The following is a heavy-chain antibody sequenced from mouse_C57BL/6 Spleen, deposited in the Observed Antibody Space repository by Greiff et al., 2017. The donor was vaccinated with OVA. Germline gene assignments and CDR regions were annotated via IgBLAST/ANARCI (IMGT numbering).Heavy chain of an antibody. CDR2: INPSNGGT. CDR1: ATPSPSSW. J-gene: IGHJ3*01. CDR3: ARVGNGYSFAY. D-gene: IGHD2-3*01. Sequence: VQLQQPGTELVKPGPPLNLSAKPPATPSPSSWWHGLKQRPGQGLEWIGNINPSNGGTNNNEKFKSKATLTVDKSSSTAYMQLSSLTSEDSAVYYCARVGNGYSFAYWGQGTLVTVSA. V-gene: IGHV1-53*01.